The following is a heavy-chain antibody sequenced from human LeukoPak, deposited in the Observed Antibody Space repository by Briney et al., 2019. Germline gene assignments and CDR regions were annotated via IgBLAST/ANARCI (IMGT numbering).Heavy chain of an antibody. Sequence: GGSLRLSCAAYGFTFSSYWMSWVRQAPGKGLEWVANMKQDGGEQFYGDSVKGRFIILRDNAKNSLYLQMNSLRAEDTAVYYCAKDQGAYDFWSGYPIDYWGQGTLVTVSS. CDR1: GFTFSSYW. D-gene: IGHD3-3*01. CDR2: MKQDGGEQ. V-gene: IGHV3-7*03. CDR3: AKDQGAYDFWSGYPIDY. J-gene: IGHJ4*02.